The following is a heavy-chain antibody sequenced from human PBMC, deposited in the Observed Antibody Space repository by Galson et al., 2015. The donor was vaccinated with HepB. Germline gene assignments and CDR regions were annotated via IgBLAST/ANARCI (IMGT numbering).Heavy chain of an antibody. CDR1: GFIFRNYG. Sequence: SLRLSCATSGFIFRNYGMHWVLQAPGKGLEWVAVIWYDGRDQKYADSVRGRFTISRDNSGNTLYLQMSSLRVEDTALYYCAKLDSSGCSWGQGTLVTVSS. D-gene: IGHD3-22*01. CDR3: AKLDSSGCS. J-gene: IGHJ4*02. V-gene: IGHV3-33*06. CDR2: IWYDGRDQ.